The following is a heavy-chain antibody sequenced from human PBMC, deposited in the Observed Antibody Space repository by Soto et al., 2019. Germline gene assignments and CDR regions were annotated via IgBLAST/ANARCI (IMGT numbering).Heavy chain of an antibody. CDR1: GFTFSSYA. V-gene: IGHV3-30-3*01. J-gene: IGHJ3*02. CDR2: ISYDGSNK. Sequence: QVQLVESGGGVVQPGRSLRLSCAASGFTFSSYAMHWVRQAPGKGLAWVAVISYDGSNKYYADSVKGRFTISRDNSKNTLYLQMNSVRAEDTAVYYCARDDSSCPLVAFDIWGQGTMVTVSS. D-gene: IGHD3-22*01. CDR3: ARDDSSCPLVAFDI.